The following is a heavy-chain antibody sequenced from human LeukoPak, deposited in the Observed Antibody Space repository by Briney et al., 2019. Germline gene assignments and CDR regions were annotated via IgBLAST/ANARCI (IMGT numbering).Heavy chain of an antibody. CDR1: GFTFNSYA. J-gene: IGHJ4*02. V-gene: IGHV3-23*01. D-gene: IGHD3/OR15-3a*01. CDR3: ARRGHYSFAS. CDR2: INGDGDDT. Sequence: PGGSLRLSCPASGFTFNSYAMSWVRQAPGKGLEWVSSINGDGDDTSYADSVKGRFTISRDNSKNTLYLQMNSLRAEDTAVYYCARRGHYSFASWGQGALVTVPS.